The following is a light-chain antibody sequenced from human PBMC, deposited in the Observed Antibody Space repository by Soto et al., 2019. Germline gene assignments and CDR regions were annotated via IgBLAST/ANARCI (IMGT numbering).Light chain of an antibody. J-gene: IGKJ2*01. V-gene: IGKV1-6*01. CDR1: QGISND. CDR2: AAS. CDR3: LQDYNFPYT. Sequence: AIQMTQSPSSLSASVGDRVTITCRASQGISNDFAWYQQKPGKAPKLLIYAASSLQSGVPPRFSGSGSGTDFTLTISSLQPEDFAAYFCLQDYNFPYTFGQGTKLEIK.